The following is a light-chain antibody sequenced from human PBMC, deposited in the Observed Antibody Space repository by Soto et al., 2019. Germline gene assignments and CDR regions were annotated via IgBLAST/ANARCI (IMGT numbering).Light chain of an antibody. CDR3: QQYSSSRT. CDR2: GAS. J-gene: IGKJ1*01. V-gene: IGKV3-20*01. Sequence: ENLLTQSPCTLSLSPGERATLSCRASQSVSRNFLAWYQQKPGHAPSLLIYGASSRATGIPVRLSGSGSETDFTLTITRLEPEDFAVYYCQQYSSSRTFGQGTKVDIK. CDR1: QSVSRNF.